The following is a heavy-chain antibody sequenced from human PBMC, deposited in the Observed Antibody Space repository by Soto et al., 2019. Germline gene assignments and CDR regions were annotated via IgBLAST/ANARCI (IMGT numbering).Heavy chain of an antibody. CDR2: IYHTGST. Sequence: QVQLQESGPRLVKPSGTLSLTCAVSGASISSTNWWTWVREHPGKGLEWIGEIYHTGSTKYNPSLKSRSTITLDKANNQFPPNLRSVTAADTAVYYCAALPPRIVVVVLPIPTWGQGTLVTVSS. CDR3: AALPPRIVVVVLPIPT. D-gene: IGHD2-15*01. V-gene: IGHV4-4*02. CDR1: GASISSTNW. J-gene: IGHJ4*02.